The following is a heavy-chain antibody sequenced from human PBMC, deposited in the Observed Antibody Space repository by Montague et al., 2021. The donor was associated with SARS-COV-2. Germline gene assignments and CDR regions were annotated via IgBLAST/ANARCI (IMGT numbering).Heavy chain of an antibody. D-gene: IGHD5-24*01. CDR2: IYTSGST. CDR3: ARDHMTTMFMVYYYGMDV. J-gene: IGHJ6*02. V-gene: IGHV4-4*07. CDR1: GDSISSYY. Sequence: SETLSLTCTLSGDSISSYYWSWIRQPAGKGLEWIGRIYTSGSTKYNPSLKSRVTMSVDTSKNQFSLKLSSVTAADTAVYYCARDHMTTMFMVYYYGMDVWGQGTTVTVSS.